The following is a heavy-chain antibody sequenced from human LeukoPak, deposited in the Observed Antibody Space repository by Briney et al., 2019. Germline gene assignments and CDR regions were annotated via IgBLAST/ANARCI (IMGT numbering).Heavy chain of an antibody. J-gene: IGHJ4*02. CDR1: GFTFSSHA. CDR2: ISISGDTT. Sequence: PGGSLRLSCGASGFTFSSHAMTWVRQAPGKGLEWVSAISISGDTTYYADAVKGRFTISRDNSMNTVYLQMNSLRAEDTAVYYCANEIRPNDYWGQGTLVTVSS. D-gene: IGHD4-17*01. CDR3: ANEIRPNDY. V-gene: IGHV3-23*01.